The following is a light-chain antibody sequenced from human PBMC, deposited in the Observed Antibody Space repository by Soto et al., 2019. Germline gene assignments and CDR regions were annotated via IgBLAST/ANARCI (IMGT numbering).Light chain of an antibody. CDR3: VAWDDSLNGWV. J-gene: IGLJ3*02. CDR1: SSNIGSHT. Sequence: QSVLTQSPSASGTPGQRVTISCSGSSSNIGSHTVSWYQHLPGTAPKLLIYSNNHRPSGVPDRFSGSKSGTSASLAVSGLQSEDDADYYCVAWDDSLNGWVFGGGTKVTVL. CDR2: SNN. V-gene: IGLV1-44*01.